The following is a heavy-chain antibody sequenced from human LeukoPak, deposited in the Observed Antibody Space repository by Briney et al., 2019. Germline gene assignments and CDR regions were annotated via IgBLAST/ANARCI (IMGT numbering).Heavy chain of an antibody. J-gene: IGHJ2*01. Sequence: GGSLRLSCAASGFTFSSYGMHWVRRAPGKGLEWVAVIGYDGRNKYYADSVKGRFIISRDNSKNTLYLQMNILRAEDTAVYYCARDMEQWLVQDWYFDLWGRGTLVTVSS. CDR2: IGYDGRNK. V-gene: IGHV3-33*01. D-gene: IGHD6-19*01. CDR3: ARDMEQWLVQDWYFDL. CDR1: GFTFSSYG.